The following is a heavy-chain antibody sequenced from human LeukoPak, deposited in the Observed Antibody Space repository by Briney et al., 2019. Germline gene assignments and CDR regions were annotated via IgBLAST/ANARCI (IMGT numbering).Heavy chain of an antibody. D-gene: IGHD2-15*01. V-gene: IGHV3-23*01. CDR2: MALSGGPI. J-gene: IGHJ4*02. CDR1: GLTFSTYA. CDR3: ARDVSLVVGASDF. Sequence: GGSLRLSCAAAGLTFSTYAMAWVRRAPGRGLEWVSTMALSGGPINYADSVRGRFTISRDDSKNTLYLHINSLRAEDTAIYYCARDVSLVVGASDFWGQGTPVTVSS.